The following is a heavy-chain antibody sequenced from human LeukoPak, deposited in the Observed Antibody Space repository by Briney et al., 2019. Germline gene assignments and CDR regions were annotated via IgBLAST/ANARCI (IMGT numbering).Heavy chain of an antibody. J-gene: IGHJ6*02. CDR3: PRGYGDPPYFYSYGMDV. CDR1: GFILGDYG. V-gene: IGHV3-49*03. D-gene: IGHD4-17*01. CDR2: IRSKGYGGTT. Sequence: GVLRLSCTGSGFILGDYGMSWFRQAPGKGLECVGFIRSKGYGGTTEYAASVKGRFTIPKDDAKNIAYLQMYSLKTEDTAVYYCPRGYGDPPYFYSYGMDVWGLGTTVTASS.